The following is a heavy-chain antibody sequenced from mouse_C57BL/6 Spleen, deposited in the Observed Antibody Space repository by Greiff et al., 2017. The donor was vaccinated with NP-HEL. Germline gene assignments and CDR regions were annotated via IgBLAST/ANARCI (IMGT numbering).Heavy chain of an antibody. Sequence: LVESGAELVRPGASVTLSCKASGYTFTDYEMHWVKQTPVHGLEWIGAIDPETGGTAYNQKFKGKAILTADKSSSTAYMELRSLTSEDSAVYYCTRFTTVVFDYWAKAPLSQSPQ. J-gene: IGHJ2*01. CDR2: IDPETGGT. CDR1: GYTFTDYE. D-gene: IGHD1-1*01. CDR3: TRFTTVVFDY. V-gene: IGHV1-15*01.